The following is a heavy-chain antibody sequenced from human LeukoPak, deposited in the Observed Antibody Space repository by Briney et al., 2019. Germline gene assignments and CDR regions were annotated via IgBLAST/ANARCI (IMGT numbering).Heavy chain of an antibody. CDR1: GGSIRSSYYY. V-gene: IGHV4-39*07. CDR3: AREIGVRGVIISYYYGMDV. CDR2: INHSGST. J-gene: IGHJ6*02. Sequence: SETLSLTCTVSGGSIRSSYYYWSWIRQPPGKGLEWIGEINHSGSTNYNPSLKSRVTISVDTSKNQFSLKLSSVTAADTAVYYCAREIGVRGVIISYYYGMDVWGQGTTVTVSS. D-gene: IGHD3-10*01.